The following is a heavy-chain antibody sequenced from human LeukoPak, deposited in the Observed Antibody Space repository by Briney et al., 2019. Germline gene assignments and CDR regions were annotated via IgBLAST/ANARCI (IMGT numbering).Heavy chain of an antibody. CDR2: INPNSGGT. D-gene: IGHD2-2*02. CDR3: AAQCNDDFCYKRDYMDV. CDR1: TNMFTGYF. J-gene: IGHJ6*03. V-gene: IGHV1-2*02. Sequence: ASVKVSCKTSTNMFTGYFMHWVRQAPGQGLEWIGWINPNSGGTLFARRFQGRVTMTRDTSNGATYMELSRLTSDDTALYYCAAQCNDDFCYKRDYMDVWGKGTMVIVSS.